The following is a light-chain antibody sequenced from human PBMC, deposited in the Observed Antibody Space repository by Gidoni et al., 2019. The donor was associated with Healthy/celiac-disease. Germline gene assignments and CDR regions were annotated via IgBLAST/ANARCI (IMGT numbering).Light chain of an antibody. CDR1: QSINNY. J-gene: IGKJ2*01. CDR2: AAS. Sequence: DIQMTQSPSSLSVSVGDRVTITCRASQSINNYLNWYQQKPGKAPNLLIFAASSLYSVVPSRFSGSGSGTDFTLTISNLQPEDFATYSCQQSYITPYTFGQVTKLEIK. V-gene: IGKV1-39*01. CDR3: QQSYITPYT.